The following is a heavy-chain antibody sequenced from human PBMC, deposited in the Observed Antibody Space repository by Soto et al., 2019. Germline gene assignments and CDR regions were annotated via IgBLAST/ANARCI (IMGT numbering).Heavy chain of an antibody. CDR2: ISSSSSTI. Sequence: HPGGSLRLSCAASGFTFSSYSMNWVRQAPGKGLEWVSYISSSSSTIYYADSVKGRFTISRDNAKNSLYLQMNSLRDEDTAVYYCARVNYDSPSFYYGMDVWGQGTTVTVSS. V-gene: IGHV3-48*02. CDR3: ARVNYDSPSFYYGMDV. CDR1: GFTFSSYS. J-gene: IGHJ6*02. D-gene: IGHD3-22*01.